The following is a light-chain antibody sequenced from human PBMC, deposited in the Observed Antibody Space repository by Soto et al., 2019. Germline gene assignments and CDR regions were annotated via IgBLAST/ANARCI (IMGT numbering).Light chain of an antibody. J-gene: IGKJ1*01. CDR3: QQYNNWPLWT. V-gene: IGKV3-15*01. CDR1: QTVTTD. CDR2: GAS. Sequence: IVLTQSPVTLSLSPGERNTLCCRASQTVTTDLAWYQQRPGQAPRLLIYGASTRATGIPARFSGSGSGTEFTLTISSLQSEDFAVYYCQQYNNWPLWTFGQGTKVDIK.